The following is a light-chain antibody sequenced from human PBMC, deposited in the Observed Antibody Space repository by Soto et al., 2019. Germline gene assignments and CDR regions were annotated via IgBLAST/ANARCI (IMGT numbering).Light chain of an antibody. V-gene: IGKV3-15*01. Sequence: EIVMTQSPVTLSVSPGERATFSCRASQTILINIAWYQQKPGQAPRLLIYGASTRATDTPARFSGSGSGTEFSLTISSLDSEDFAVYYCQQYHNWYTFGQGTKLEIK. CDR1: QTILIN. CDR2: GAS. CDR3: QQYHNWYT. J-gene: IGKJ2*01.